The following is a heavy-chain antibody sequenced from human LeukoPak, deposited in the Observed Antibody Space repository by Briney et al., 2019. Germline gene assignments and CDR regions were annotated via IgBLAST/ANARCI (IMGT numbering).Heavy chain of an antibody. J-gene: IGHJ4*02. CDR3: ARHVWQYYYNSASPYYFDY. CDR2: MRYDGSDI. Sequence: GGSLRLSCEASGFTFNTYGMHWVRQAPGKGLEWVAVMRYDGSDIDYADSVKGRFTISRDNSKNTLYLQMNSLRAEDTAVYYCARHVWQYYYNSASPYYFDYWGQGTLVTVSS. CDR1: GFTFNTYG. D-gene: IGHD3-10*01. V-gene: IGHV3-33*01.